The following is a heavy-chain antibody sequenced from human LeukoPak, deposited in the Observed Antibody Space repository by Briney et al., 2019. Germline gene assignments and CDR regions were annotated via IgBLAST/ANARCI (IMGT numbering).Heavy chain of an antibody. D-gene: IGHD2-2*01. J-gene: IGHJ4*02. V-gene: IGHV1-2*02. CDR3: ARANFLYCSSSTCLFDY. Sequence: GASVKVSCKASGYTFTDYYMHWVRQAPGQGFEWMGWINPNDGDTNYAQKFQGRVTMTRDTSISTAHMEVSRLRSDDTAVYYCARANFLYCSSSTCLFDYWGQGTLVTFSS. CDR1: GYTFTDYY. CDR2: INPNDGDT.